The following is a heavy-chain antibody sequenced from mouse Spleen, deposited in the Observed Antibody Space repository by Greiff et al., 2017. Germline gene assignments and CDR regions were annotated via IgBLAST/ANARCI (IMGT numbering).Heavy chain of an antibody. CDR3: TRVYDGYYEGSWFAY. D-gene: IGHD2-3*01. Sequence: VQLQQSGAELVRPGASVKLSCTASGFNIKDDYMHWVKQRPEQGLEWIGWIDPENGDTEYASKFQGKATITADTSSNTAYLQLSSLTSEDTAVYYCTRVYDGYYEGSWFAYWGQGTLVTVSA. J-gene: IGHJ3*01. V-gene: IGHV14-4*01. CDR2: IDPENGDT. CDR1: GFNIKDDY.